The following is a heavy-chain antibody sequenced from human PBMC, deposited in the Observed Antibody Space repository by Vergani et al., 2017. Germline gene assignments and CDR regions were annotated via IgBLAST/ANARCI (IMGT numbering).Heavy chain of an antibody. J-gene: IGHJ4*02. CDR2: IDWDDNK. D-gene: IGHD2-21*02. CDR3: VRIRGVTTDY. V-gene: IGHV2-70*15. Sequence: QVTLRESGPALVKPTQTLTLTCTFSGFSLTTSGICMTWIRQPPGKALEWLARIDWDDNKYYSTSLKTRLTISKDTSNNQVVLTMTNMDPVDTATYYCVRIRGVTTDYGGQGTLVTVSS. CDR1: GFSLTTSGIC.